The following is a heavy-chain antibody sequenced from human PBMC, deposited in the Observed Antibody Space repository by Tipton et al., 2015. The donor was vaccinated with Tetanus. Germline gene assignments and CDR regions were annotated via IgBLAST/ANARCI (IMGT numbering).Heavy chain of an antibody. CDR1: GDSVSSNSAA. Sequence: GLVKPSQTLSLTCAISGDSVSSNSAAWNWIRQSPSRGLEWLGRTYYRSKWNNEYAVSVKSRLTINPDTSKNQFSLHLTSVTAADTAVYYCARGWGSSWYYFYTWGQGTLVTVSS. CDR2: TYYRSKWNN. J-gene: IGHJ4*02. CDR3: ARGWGSSWYYFYT. D-gene: IGHD6-13*01. V-gene: IGHV6-1*01.